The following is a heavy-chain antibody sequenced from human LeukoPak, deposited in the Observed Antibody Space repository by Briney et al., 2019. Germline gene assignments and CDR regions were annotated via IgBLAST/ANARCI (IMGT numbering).Heavy chain of an antibody. Sequence: GGSLRLSCAASGLAFSAYKMHWVRQAPRKGLVWVSRISTDGYTTDYADFVQGRFTASRDNTKNTWSLEMNSLRAEDTAVYYCVVGGSPGYWGQGTLVTVST. J-gene: IGHJ4*02. D-gene: IGHD2-15*01. V-gene: IGHV3-74*01. CDR1: GLAFSAYK. CDR3: VVGGSPGY. CDR2: ISTDGYTT.